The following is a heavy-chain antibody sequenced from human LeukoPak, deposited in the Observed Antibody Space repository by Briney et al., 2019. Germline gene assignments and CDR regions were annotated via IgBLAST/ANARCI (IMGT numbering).Heavy chain of an antibody. CDR2: IYSGGST. CDR3: ARGGGATDY. CDR1: GFTVSSNY. Sequence: PGGSLRLSCAVSGFTVSSNYMSWVRQAPGKGLEWVSVIYSGGSTYYADSVKGRFTISRDNSKNTLYLQMNSLRAEDTAVYYCARGGGATDYWGQGTLVTVSS. J-gene: IGHJ4*02. V-gene: IGHV3-53*01. D-gene: IGHD1-26*01.